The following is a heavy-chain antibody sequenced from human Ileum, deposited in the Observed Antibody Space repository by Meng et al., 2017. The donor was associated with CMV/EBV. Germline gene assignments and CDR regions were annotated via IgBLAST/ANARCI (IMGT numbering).Heavy chain of an antibody. CDR2: IYYSGTT. CDR3: ALGTRIHAYGMDV. Sequence: SETLSLTCTVSGGSISSGGYYWTWIRQHPGKGLEWIGYIYYSGTTYYNPSLKSRLTISLDTSKNQFSLKLSYVTAADTAVYYCALGTRIHAYGMDVWGQGTTVTVSS. CDR1: GGSISSGGYY. D-gene: IGHD5-18*01. J-gene: IGHJ6*02. V-gene: IGHV4-31*03.